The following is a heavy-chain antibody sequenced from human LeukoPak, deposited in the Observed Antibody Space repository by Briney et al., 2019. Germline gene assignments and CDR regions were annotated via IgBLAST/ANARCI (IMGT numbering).Heavy chain of an antibody. Sequence: GGSLRLSCAASGFTFSSYSMNWVRQAPGKGLEWVSSISSSSSYIYYADSVKGRFTISRDNAKNSLYPQMNSLRAEDTAVYYCARDVGAAGIAAAGTVDYWGQGTLVTVSS. CDR2: ISSSSSYI. CDR3: ARDVGAAGIAAAGTVDY. CDR1: GFTFSSYS. D-gene: IGHD6-13*01. V-gene: IGHV3-21*01. J-gene: IGHJ4*02.